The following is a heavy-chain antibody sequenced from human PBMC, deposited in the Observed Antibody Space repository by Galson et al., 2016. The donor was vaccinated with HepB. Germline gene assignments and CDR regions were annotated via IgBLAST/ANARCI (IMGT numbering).Heavy chain of an antibody. Sequence: SLRLSCAVSGFTFRTFAMNWVRQAPGKGLEWVAYITNSSSSIYYADSVQGRFTISRDNANNSLYLQMNSLKIEDTAVYYCATAVAGHYWGQGTLVTVSS. CDR2: ITNSSSSI. D-gene: IGHD5-12*01. CDR3: ATAVAGHY. V-gene: IGHV3-48*03. J-gene: IGHJ4*02. CDR1: GFTFRTFA.